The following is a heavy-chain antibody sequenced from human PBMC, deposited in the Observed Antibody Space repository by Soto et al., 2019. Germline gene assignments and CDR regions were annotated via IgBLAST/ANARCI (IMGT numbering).Heavy chain of an antibody. V-gene: IGHV3-23*01. J-gene: IGHJ4*02. CDR1: GFTFSSYA. CDR3: ANTSRHYYDSTGDY. D-gene: IGHD3-22*01. CDR2: ISGSGGST. Sequence: GGSLRLSCAASGFTFSSYAMSWVRQAPGKGLEWVSAISGSGGSTYYADSVKGRFTISRDNSKNTLYLQMNSLRAEDTAVYYCANTSRHYYDSTGDYWGQGTLVTVSS.